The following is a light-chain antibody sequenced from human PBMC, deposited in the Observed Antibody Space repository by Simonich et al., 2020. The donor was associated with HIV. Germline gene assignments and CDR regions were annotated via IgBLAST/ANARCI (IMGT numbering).Light chain of an antibody. CDR2: LNSDGSH. V-gene: IGLV4-69*01. CDR1: SGHRSYT. Sequence: QLVLTQSPSASASLGASVKLTCTLSSGHRSYTIAWHQQQPEKGPRYLMKLNSDGSHSKGDGIPDPFSGSSSGAERYLTISSLQSEDEADYYCQTWGTGIRVFGGGTKLTVL. J-gene: IGLJ3*02. CDR3: QTWGTGIRV.